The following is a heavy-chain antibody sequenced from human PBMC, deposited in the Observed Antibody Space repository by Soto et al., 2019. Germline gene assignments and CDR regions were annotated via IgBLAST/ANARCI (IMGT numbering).Heavy chain of an antibody. CDR1: GYTFTSYY. D-gene: IGHD4-17*01. J-gene: IGHJ4*02. CDR2: INPSGGST. CDR3: GRTLYGDNVHY. V-gene: IGHV1-46*01. Sequence: PSVKVSCKASGYTFTSYYMHWVRQAPGQGLEWMGIINPSGGSTSYAQKFQGRVTMTRDTSTSTVYMELSSLRSEDTAVYYCGRTLYGDNVHYWGQGTLVTVPQ.